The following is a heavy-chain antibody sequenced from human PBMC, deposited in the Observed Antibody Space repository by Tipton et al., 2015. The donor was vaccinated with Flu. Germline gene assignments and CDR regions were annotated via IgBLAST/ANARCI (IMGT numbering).Heavy chain of an antibody. Sequence: SLRLSCAASGFRFSSSTMNWVRQAPGKGLRWVSSISTSGDVIYYADSVKGRFTMSRGNARDSLYLQMDSLRADDTALYFCARGGDYLWFDPRGQGTLVTVSS. D-gene: IGHD4-17*01. CDR1: GFRFSSST. V-gene: IGHV3-21*01. CDR2: ISTSGDVI. CDR3: ARGGDYLWFDP. J-gene: IGHJ5*02.